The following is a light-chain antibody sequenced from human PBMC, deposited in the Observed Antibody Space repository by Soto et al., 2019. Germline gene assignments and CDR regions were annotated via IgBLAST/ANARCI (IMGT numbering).Light chain of an antibody. CDR1: QSVSSN. Sequence: IVMTQSPATLSVSPGERATLSCRASQSVSSNLAWYQQKPGQAPRLLIYGASTRATGIPARFSGSRSGTEFTLTISSLQSEDFAVYYCQQYNNWPPWTFGPGTKVDIK. CDR3: QQYNNWPPWT. CDR2: GAS. J-gene: IGKJ3*01. V-gene: IGKV3-15*01.